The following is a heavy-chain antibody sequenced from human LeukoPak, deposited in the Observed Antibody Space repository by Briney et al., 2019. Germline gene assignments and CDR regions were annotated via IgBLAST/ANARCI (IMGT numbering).Heavy chain of an antibody. Sequence: SETLSLTCTVSGDSISSYYWSWIRQPPGKGLEWIGYIYYSGNTNYNPSLKSRVTISVDTSKNQFSLKLSSVTAADTAVYYCARGPPPYSSSWYRYFQHWGQGTLVTVSS. CDR1: GDSISSYY. D-gene: IGHD6-13*01. J-gene: IGHJ1*01. CDR2: IYYSGNT. V-gene: IGHV4-59*12. CDR3: ARGPPPYSSSWYRYFQH.